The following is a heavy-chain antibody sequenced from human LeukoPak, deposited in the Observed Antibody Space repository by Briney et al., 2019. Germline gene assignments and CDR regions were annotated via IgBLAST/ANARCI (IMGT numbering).Heavy chain of an antibody. CDR3: AREEGEIARGSLN. J-gene: IGHJ4*02. V-gene: IGHV4-34*01. CDR1: GGSFSGYY. D-gene: IGHD1-26*01. CDR2: INHSGST. Sequence: SETLSLTCAVYGGSFSGYYWSWIRQPPGKGLEWIGEINHSGSTNYNPSLKSRVTISVDTSKNQFSLKLSSVTAADTAVYYCAREEGEIARGSLNWGQGTLVTVSS.